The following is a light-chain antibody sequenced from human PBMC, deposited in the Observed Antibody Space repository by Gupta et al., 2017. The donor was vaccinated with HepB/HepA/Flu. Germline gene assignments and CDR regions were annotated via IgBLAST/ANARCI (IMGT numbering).Light chain of an antibody. Sequence: DLQMTQSPPSVSASVGDRVTITCRASQAISNWLAWYQQKPGKVPKLLIYAASSLQSGVSSRFSGSGSGTDFTLTISSLQLEDFATYYCQQANSFPRTFGGGTRVEIK. CDR3: QQANSFPRT. CDR2: AAS. V-gene: IGKV1-12*01. CDR1: QAISNW. J-gene: IGKJ4*01.